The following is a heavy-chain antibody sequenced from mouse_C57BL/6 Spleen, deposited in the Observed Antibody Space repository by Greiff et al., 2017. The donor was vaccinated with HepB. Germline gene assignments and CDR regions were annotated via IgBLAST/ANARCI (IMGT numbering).Heavy chain of an antibody. D-gene: IGHD1-1*01. CDR3: ARSNYLYYFDY. J-gene: IGHJ2*01. V-gene: IGHV1-80*01. CDR1: GYAFSSYW. CDR2: IYPGDGDT. Sequence: VKLMESGAELVKPGASVKISCKASGYAFSSYWMNWVKQRPGKGLEWIGQIYPGDGDTNYNGKFKGKATLTADKSSSTAYMQLSSLTSEDSAVYFCARSNYLYYFDYWGQGTTLTVSS.